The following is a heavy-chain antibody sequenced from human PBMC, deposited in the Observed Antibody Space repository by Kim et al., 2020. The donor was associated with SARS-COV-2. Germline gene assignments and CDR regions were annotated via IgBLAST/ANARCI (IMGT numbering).Heavy chain of an antibody. J-gene: IGHJ4*02. Sequence: ASVKVSCKASGYTFTSYAMHWVRQAPGQRLEWMGWINAGNGNTKYSQKFQGRVTITRDTSASTAYMELSSLRSEDTAVYYCARDKGELLPLYYWGQGTLVTVSS. CDR1: GYTFTSYA. V-gene: IGHV1-3*01. D-gene: IGHD1-26*01. CDR2: INAGNGNT. CDR3: ARDKGELLPLYY.